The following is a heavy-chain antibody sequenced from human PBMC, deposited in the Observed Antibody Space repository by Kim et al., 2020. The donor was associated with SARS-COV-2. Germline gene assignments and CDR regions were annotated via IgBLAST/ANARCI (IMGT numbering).Heavy chain of an antibody. V-gene: IGHV3-21*01. D-gene: IGHD1-26*01. J-gene: IGHJ4*02. CDR3: ARDSNSGSYWGY. Sequence: GGSLRLSCAASGFTFSSYSMNWVRQAPGKGLEWVSSISSSSSYIYYADSVKGRFTISRDNAKNSLYLQMNSLRAEDTAVYYCARDSNSGSYWGYWGQGTLVTVSS. CDR2: ISSSSSYI. CDR1: GFTFSSYS.